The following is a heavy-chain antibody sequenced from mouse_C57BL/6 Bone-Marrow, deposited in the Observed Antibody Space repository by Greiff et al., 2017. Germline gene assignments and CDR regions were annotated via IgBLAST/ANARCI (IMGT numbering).Heavy chain of an antibody. V-gene: IGHV1-55*01. CDR1: GYTFTSYW. J-gene: IGHJ1*03. D-gene: IGHD2-5*01. CDR2: IYHGSGST. Sequence: QVQLQQPGAELVKPGASVKMSCKASGYTFTSYWITWVKQRPGQGLEWIGEIYHGSGSTNYNEKFKGKATLTVDTSSSTAYMQLSSLTSEDSAVYYCASPYSSNYWYFDVWGTGTTVTVSS. CDR3: ASPYSSNYWYFDV.